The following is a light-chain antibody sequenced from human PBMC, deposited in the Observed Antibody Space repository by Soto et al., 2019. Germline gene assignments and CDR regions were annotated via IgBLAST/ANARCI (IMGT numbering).Light chain of an antibody. Sequence: AIRMTQSPSSFSASTGDRVTITCRASQGISSYLAWYQQKPGKAPKLLIYAAATLQRGAPSRFSASGSGTDFTLTISRLQSEDFATYYCQRYLSYPYPFRQGTKQEI. CDR1: QGISSY. J-gene: IGKJ2*01. CDR3: QRYLSYPYP. V-gene: IGKV1-8*01. CDR2: AAA.